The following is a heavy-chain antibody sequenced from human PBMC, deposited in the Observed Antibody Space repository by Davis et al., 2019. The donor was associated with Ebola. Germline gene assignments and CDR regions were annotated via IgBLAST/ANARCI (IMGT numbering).Heavy chain of an antibody. CDR1: GGSFSTYY. J-gene: IGHJ6*02. D-gene: IGHD6-19*01. CDR2: IHHSGST. Sequence: MPSETLSLTCAVYGGSFSTYYWSWIRQPPGKGLESIGEIHHSGSTNYNPSLKSRVTISVDTSKSQFSLKLSSVTAADTAVYYCARVRYSSGYNYYYGMDVWGQGTTVTVSS. V-gene: IGHV4-34*01. CDR3: ARVRYSSGYNYYYGMDV.